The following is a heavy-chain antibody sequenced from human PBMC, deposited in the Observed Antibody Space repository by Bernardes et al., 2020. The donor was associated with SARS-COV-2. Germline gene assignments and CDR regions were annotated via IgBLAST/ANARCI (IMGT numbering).Heavy chain of an antibody. D-gene: IGHD4-17*01. CDR3: VRGRMYGDYIGYKDS. J-gene: IGHJ4*02. Sequence: GGSLRLSCAASGFTFRNYWMSWVRQAPGKGLEWVANIKQDRNEKYYVDSVKGRFTISRDNAKNSLYLQMNSLRAEDTAVYYCVRGRMYGDYIGYKDSWGQGTLVTVSS. CDR2: IKQDRNEK. V-gene: IGHV3-7*04. CDR1: GFTFRNYW.